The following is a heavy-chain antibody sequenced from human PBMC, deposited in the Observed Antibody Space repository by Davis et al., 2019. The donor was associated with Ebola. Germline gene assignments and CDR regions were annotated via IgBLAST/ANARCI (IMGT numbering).Heavy chain of an antibody. D-gene: IGHD3-10*01. CDR2: LGTSADT. CDR3: VRGTGEDH. J-gene: IGHJ4*02. V-gene: IGHV3-69-1*01. Sequence: GGSLRLSRAASGFVFRNYVMPWFRQALGKGLEWLLTLGTSADTYYADSVKGRFTISRDNANDSLYLQMTSLRREDTAIYYCVRGTGEDHWGQGTLVTVSS. CDR1: GFVFRNYV.